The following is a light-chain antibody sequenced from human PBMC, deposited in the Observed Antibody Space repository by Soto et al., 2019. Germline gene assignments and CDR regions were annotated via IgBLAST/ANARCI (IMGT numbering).Light chain of an antibody. CDR3: QQSYMTPWM. V-gene: IGKV4-1*01. Sequence: DIVMTQSPDSLSVSLGERATISLDSSQIFLYRSNYKSYLSWYQQRPGQPPRLLIYWASIRESGVPDRFSGSGSGTFFTLTISSLQVEDVAVYYCQQSYMTPWMFGQGTKVDIK. J-gene: IGKJ1*01. CDR2: WAS. CDR1: QIFLYRSNYKSY.